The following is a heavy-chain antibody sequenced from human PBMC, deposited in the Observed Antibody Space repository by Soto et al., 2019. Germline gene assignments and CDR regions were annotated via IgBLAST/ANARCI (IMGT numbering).Heavy chain of an antibody. Sequence: SETLSLTCTVSGGSISSYYWSWIRQPPGKGLEWIGYIYYSGSTNYNPSLKSRVTISVDTSKNQFSLKLSSVTAADTAVYYCARDRQTGTSWFDPRGQGALVTVSS. CDR2: IYYSGST. CDR1: GGSISSYY. V-gene: IGHV4-59*01. CDR3: ARDRQTGTSWFDP. J-gene: IGHJ5*02. D-gene: IGHD1-7*01.